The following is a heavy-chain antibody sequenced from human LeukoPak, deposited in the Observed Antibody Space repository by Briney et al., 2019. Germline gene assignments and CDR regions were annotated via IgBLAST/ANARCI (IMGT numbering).Heavy chain of an antibody. J-gene: IGHJ6*02. Sequence: GGSLRLSCAASGFTFSSNAIHWVRQAPGKGLEWVASINHNGNVNYYVGSVKGRFTISRDNAKNSLYLQMSNLRAEDTAVYFCARGGGLDVWGQGATVTVSS. CDR2: INHNGNVN. V-gene: IGHV3-7*03. D-gene: IGHD3-16*01. CDR3: ARGGGLDV. CDR1: GFTFSSNA.